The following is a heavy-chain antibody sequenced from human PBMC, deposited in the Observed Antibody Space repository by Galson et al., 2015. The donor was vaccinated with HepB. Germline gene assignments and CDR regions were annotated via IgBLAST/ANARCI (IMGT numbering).Heavy chain of an antibody. D-gene: IGHD3-22*01. CDR2: ISSSSSTI. CDR1: GFTFSSYS. V-gene: IGHV3-48*02. J-gene: IGHJ4*02. CDR3: ARDRRRYYDSSGYGFDY. Sequence: SLRLSCAASGFTFSSYSMNWVRQAPGKGLEWVSYISSSSSTIYYADSVKGRFTISRDNAKNSLYLQMNSLRDEDTAVYYCARDRRRYYDSSGYGFDYWGQGTLVTVSS.